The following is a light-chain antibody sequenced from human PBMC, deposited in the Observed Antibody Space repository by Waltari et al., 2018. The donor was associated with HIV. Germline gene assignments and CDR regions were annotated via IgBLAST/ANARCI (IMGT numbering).Light chain of an antibody. CDR3: QQYKTPPHA. CDR2: GVS. J-gene: IGKJ3*01. Sequence: DIQMTQSPPSLSASVGDTVSIGRHLAWFQVKPGKAPKSLIYGVSFLRSGVKSKFRGSGSGTDFTLTITGLEVEDFAVYVCQQYKTPPHAFGPGT. V-gene: IGKV1-16*02.